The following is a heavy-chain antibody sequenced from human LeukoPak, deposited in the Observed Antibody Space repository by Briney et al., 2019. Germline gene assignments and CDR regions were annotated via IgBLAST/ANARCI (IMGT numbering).Heavy chain of an antibody. V-gene: IGHV3-23*01. D-gene: IGHD3-22*01. CDR3: AKDSRNYYDSSGYYAGDYFDY. Sequence: GGSLRLSCAASGFTFSSYAMSWVRQAPGKGLEWVSAISGSGGSTYYADSVKGRFTISRDNSKNTLYPQMNSLRAEDTAVYYCAKDSRNYYDSSGYYAGDYFDYWGQGTLVTVSS. J-gene: IGHJ4*02. CDR1: GFTFSSYA. CDR2: ISGSGGST.